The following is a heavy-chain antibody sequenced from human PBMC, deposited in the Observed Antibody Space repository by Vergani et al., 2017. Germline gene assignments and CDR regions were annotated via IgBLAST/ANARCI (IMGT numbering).Heavy chain of an antibody. CDR2: IKSKTDGGTT. CDR1: GFTFSNAW. J-gene: IGHJ6*02. CDR3: TTVVLSYSSSSCLLSYYYDYSGMDV. Sequence: EVQLVESGGGLVKPGGSLRLSCAASGFTFSNAWMSWVRRAPGKGLEWVGRIKSKTDGGTTDYASPGKGRFTISRDDSKNTLYLQMHSLKTEDTARYYCTTVVLSYSSSSCLLSYYYDYSGMDVWGQGTTGTVAS. V-gene: IGHV3-15*01. D-gene: IGHD6-6*01.